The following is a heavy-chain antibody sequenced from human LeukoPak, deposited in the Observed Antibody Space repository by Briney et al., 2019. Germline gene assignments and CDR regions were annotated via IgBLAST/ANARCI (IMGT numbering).Heavy chain of an antibody. CDR1: GFTFTSSA. D-gene: IGHD3-3*01. CDR2: IVVGSGNT. CDR3: AARPHYDFWSGYLGWFDP. Sequence: SVEVSCKASGFTFTSSAMQWVRQARGQRLEWIGWIVVGSGNTNYAQKFQERVTITRDMSTSTAYMELSSLRSEDTAVYYCAARPHYDFWSGYLGWFDPWGQGTLVTVSS. V-gene: IGHV1-58*02. J-gene: IGHJ5*02.